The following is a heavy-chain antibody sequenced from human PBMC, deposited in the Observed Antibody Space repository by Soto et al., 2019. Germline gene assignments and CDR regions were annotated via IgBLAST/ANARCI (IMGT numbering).Heavy chain of an antibody. CDR2: IIPILGIA. Sequence: SVKVSCKASGGTFSSYTISWVRQAPGQGLEWMGRIIPILGIANYAQKFQGRVTITADKSTSTAYMELSSLRSEDTAVYYCARSRIYCSGGSCYSGGYYYYYYGMDVWGQ. CDR3: ARSRIYCSGGSCYSGGYYYYYYGMDV. V-gene: IGHV1-69*02. CDR1: GGTFSSYT. J-gene: IGHJ6*02. D-gene: IGHD2-15*01.